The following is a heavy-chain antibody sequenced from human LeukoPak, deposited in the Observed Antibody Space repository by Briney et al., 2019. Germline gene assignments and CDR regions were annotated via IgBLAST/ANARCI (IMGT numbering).Heavy chain of an antibody. CDR1: GGSISSSTYY. D-gene: IGHD2-2*02. CDR3: ARLYAGTRPPDY. CDR2: IFYSGNT. Sequence: SETLSLTCTVSGGSISSSTYYWGWIRQPPGKGLEWIGSIFYSGNTYYNPSLKSRVTISVDTSKSQFSLKLSSVTAADTAVYYCARLYAGTRPPDYWGQGTLVTVSS. V-gene: IGHV4-39*01. J-gene: IGHJ4*02.